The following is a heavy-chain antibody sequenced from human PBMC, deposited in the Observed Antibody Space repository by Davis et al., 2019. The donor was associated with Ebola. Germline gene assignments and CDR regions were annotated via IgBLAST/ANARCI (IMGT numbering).Heavy chain of an antibody. CDR2: INQDGSEP. Sequence: PGGSLRLSCEASGFYFRSYWMGWVRQAPGKGLEWVANINQDGSEPKYVDSVKGRFTISRDNAKNSLYLQMNSLRAEDTAIYYCVRFLFDLWGHGALVTVSA. J-gene: IGHJ4*01. CDR3: VRFLFDL. CDR1: GFYFRSYW. V-gene: IGHV3-7*03.